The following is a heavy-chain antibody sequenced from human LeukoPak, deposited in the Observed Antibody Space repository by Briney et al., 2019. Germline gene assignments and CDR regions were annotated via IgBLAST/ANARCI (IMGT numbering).Heavy chain of an antibody. V-gene: IGHV4-59*01. Sequence: SETLSLTCTVSGGSISSYYWSWIRQPPGKRLEWTGYIYYSGSTNYNPSLKSRVTISVDTSKNQFSLKLTSVTAAATAVYYCARLRYFDWLIDYWGQGTLVTVSS. D-gene: IGHD3-9*01. CDR3: ARLRYFDWLIDY. CDR1: GGSISSYY. J-gene: IGHJ4*02. CDR2: IYYSGST.